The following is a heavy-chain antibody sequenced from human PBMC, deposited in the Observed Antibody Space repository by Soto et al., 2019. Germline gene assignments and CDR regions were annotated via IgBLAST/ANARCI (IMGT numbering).Heavy chain of an antibody. CDR1: GYSFTSYW. CDR3: ARSTSTTSGMDV. Sequence: GESLKISCKGSGYSFTSYWISWVRQLPGKGLEWMGRIDPSDSYTNYSPSFQGHVTISADKSISTAYLQWSSLKASDTAMYYCARSTSTTSGMDVWGQGTTVTVSS. CDR2: IDPSDSYT. D-gene: IGHD4-17*01. J-gene: IGHJ6*02. V-gene: IGHV5-10-1*01.